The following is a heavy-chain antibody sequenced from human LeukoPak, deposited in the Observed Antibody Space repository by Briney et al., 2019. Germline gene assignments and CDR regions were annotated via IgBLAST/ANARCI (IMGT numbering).Heavy chain of an antibody. D-gene: IGHD6-13*01. CDR1: GFTFSKAW. CDR2: IKSKTDGGTT. CDR3: TTVKGDSSWDRYNWFDP. J-gene: IGHJ5*02. V-gene: IGHV3-15*01. Sequence: PGGSLRLSCAASGFTFSKAWMSWVPQAPGKGVDWIGRIKSKTDGGTTDYAAPVKGRFTISRDDSKNTLYLQMNSLKTEDTALYYCTTVKGDSSWDRYNWFDPWGQGTLVTVSS.